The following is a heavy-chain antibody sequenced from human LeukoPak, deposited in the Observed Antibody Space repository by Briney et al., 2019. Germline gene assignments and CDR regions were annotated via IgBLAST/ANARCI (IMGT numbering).Heavy chain of an antibody. J-gene: IGHJ6*02. Sequence: SETLSLTCTVSGGSISSYYWSWIRQPPGKGLEWIGYIYYSGSTNYNPSLKSRVTISVDTSKNQFSLKLSSVTAADTAVYYRARGFEETTVYYYYYYGMDVWGQGTTVIVSS. CDR2: IYYSGST. V-gene: IGHV4-59*01. CDR3: ARGFEETTVYYYYYYGMDV. D-gene: IGHD4-11*01. CDR1: GGSISSYY.